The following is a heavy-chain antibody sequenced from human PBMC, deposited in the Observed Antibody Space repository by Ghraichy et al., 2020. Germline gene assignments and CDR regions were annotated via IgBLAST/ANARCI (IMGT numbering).Heavy chain of an antibody. CDR1: GYTFSNYY. D-gene: IGHD5-12*01. Sequence: ASVKVSCRASGYTFSNYYMHWVRQAPGQGLEWMGRISASDCNTTYAPKFQGRVTMSRDTSTSTVYMELSSLRSDDTATYYCAREYHGYKMAWYDYWGQGALVTVSS. CDR3: AREYHGYKMAWYDY. CDR2: ISASDCNT. J-gene: IGHJ4*02. V-gene: IGHV1-46*01.